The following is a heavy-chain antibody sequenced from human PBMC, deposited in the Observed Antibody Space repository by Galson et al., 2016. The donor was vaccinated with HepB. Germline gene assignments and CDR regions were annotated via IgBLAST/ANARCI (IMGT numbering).Heavy chain of an antibody. CDR3: ARDRLRGVVGSFHP. CDR1: GFTFSTYS. V-gene: IGHV3-53*01. D-gene: IGHD3-10*01. J-gene: IGHJ5*02. CDR2: IYDGGLT. Sequence: SLRLSCAASGFTFSTYSMNWVRQAPGKGLEWVSIIYDGGLTYYADSVKGRFTISRDNSKNTVYLQMNSLTAEDTAIYYCARDRLRGVVGSFHPWGQGTLVTVSS.